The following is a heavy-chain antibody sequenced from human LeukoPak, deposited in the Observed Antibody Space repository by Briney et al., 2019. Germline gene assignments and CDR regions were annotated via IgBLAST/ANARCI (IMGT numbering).Heavy chain of an antibody. CDR2: IIPILGIA. J-gene: IGHJ5*01. CDR1: GDTFSDYT. D-gene: IGHD3-10*01. V-gene: IGHV1-69*02. CDR3: ARGRYYGSGSKNWFDS. Sequence: ASVKVSCKTSGDTFSDYTVNWVRQGPGQGLEWMGRIIPILGIATYAQKFQDRVTITADRSTSTAYMELSSLRSEDTAVYHCARGRYYGSGSKNWFDSWGQGTPVTVSS.